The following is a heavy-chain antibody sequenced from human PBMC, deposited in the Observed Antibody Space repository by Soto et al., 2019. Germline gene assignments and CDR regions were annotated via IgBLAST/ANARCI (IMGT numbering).Heavy chain of an antibody. Sequence: QVQLVQSGATQEKPGASVKVSCEAFGYSFDSYAYSWVRQAPGQGLEWMGRIGSGDTNYAQKLQGRVTTTTDTSTNTAYMELRSLRSDDTALYYCARENDPYGFDLWGQGTMVTVSS. J-gene: IGHJ3*01. V-gene: IGHV1-18*01. CDR1: GYSFDSYA. CDR2: IGSGDT. CDR3: ARENDPYGFDL.